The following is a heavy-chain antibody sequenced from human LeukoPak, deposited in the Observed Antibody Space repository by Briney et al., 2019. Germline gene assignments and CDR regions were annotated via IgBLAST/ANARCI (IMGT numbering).Heavy chain of an antibody. J-gene: IGHJ4*02. CDR2: ISGSGGST. D-gene: IGHD3-22*01. V-gene: IGHV3-23*01. CDR1: GFTFSSYG. Sequence: PGGSLRLSCAASGFTFSSYGMSWVRQAPGKGLEWVSAISGSGGSTYYADSVKGRFTISRDNSKNTLYLQMNSLRAEDTAVYYCAKDGPYYYDSSGSDYWGQGTLVTVSS. CDR3: AKDGPYYYDSSGSDY.